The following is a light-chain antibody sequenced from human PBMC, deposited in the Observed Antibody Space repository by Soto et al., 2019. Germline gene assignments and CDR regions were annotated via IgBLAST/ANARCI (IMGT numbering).Light chain of an antibody. J-gene: IGKJ1*01. CDR2: KAS. CDR3: QQYNSYWT. Sequence: IPMNQSPSTLSASVGDRVTITCRASQSISSWLAWYQQKPGKAPKLLIYKASSLESGVPSRFSGSGSGTEFTLTISSLQPDDFATYYCQQYNSYWTFGQGTKVDIK. V-gene: IGKV1-5*03. CDR1: QSISSW.